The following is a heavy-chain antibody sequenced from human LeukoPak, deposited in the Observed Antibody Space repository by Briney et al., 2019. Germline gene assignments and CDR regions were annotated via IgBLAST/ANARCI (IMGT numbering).Heavy chain of an antibody. D-gene: IGHD1-26*01. J-gene: IGHJ4*02. CDR2: INSDGSST. CDR3: ATESSGALDF. CDR1: GFTFSSYW. V-gene: IGHV3-74*01. Sequence: PGGSLRLSCAASGFTFSSYWMHWVRQAPGKGLVWVSRINSDGSSTRYADSVKGRFTLSRDNAKNTLYLQINSLRAEDTAVYYCATESSGALDFWGQGTLVTVSS.